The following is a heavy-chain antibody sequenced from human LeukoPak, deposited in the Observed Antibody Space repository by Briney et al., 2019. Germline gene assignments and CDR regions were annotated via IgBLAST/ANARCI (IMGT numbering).Heavy chain of an antibody. CDR2: IYYSGST. CDR1: GGSISSYY. J-gene: IGHJ5*02. D-gene: IGHD2-15*01. V-gene: IGHV4-59*01. Sequence: SETLSLTCTVSGGSISSYYWSCIRQPPGKGLEWIGYIYYSGSTNYNPSLKSRVTISVDTSKNQSSLKLSSVTAADTAVYYCARGVVAARFWFDPWGQGTLVTVSS. CDR3: ARGVVAARFWFDP.